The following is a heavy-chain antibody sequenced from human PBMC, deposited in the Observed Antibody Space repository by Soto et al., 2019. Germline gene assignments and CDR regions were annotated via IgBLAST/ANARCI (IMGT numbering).Heavy chain of an antibody. CDR2: ISYSGSNK. J-gene: IGHJ4*02. CDR3: AVQYGDYRLEY. Sequence: GGSLRLSCAASGFTFSSYAMHWVRQAPGKGLEWVAVISYSGSNKYYADSVKDRFTVSRDNSKSTLYLQMDSLRSEDTALYYCAVQYGDYRLEYWGQGTLVTV. D-gene: IGHD4-17*01. V-gene: IGHV3-30-3*01. CDR1: GFTFSSYA.